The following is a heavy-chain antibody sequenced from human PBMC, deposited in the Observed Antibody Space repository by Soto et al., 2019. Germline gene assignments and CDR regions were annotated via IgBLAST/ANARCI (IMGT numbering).Heavy chain of an antibody. CDR2: ISYDGSNK. Sequence: QVQLVESGGGVVQPGRSLRLSCAASGFTFSSYAMHWVRQAPGKGLEWVAVISYDGSNKYYADSVKGRFTISRENSKNTLYLQMNSLRAEDTAVYYCASRSSGWYALPYYYYGMDVWGQGTTVTVSS. CDR3: ASRSSGWYALPYYYYGMDV. V-gene: IGHV3-30-3*01. CDR1: GFTFSSYA. J-gene: IGHJ6*02. D-gene: IGHD6-19*01.